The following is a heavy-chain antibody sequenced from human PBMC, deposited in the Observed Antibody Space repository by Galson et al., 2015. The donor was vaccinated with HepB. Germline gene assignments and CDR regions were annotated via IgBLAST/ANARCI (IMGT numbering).Heavy chain of an antibody. CDR3: ARRRDYASPRIDY. CDR2: IEPSDSYT. Sequence: QSGAEVKKPGESLRISCKASGYSFTSYWITWVRQMPGKGLEWMGRIEPSDSYTNYSPSFQGNVTISADKSISTAYLQWSSRKASDTAPYYCARRRDYASPRIDYWGQGILVTVSS. V-gene: IGHV5-10-1*01. D-gene: IGHD4-17*01. CDR1: GYSFTSYW. J-gene: IGHJ4*02.